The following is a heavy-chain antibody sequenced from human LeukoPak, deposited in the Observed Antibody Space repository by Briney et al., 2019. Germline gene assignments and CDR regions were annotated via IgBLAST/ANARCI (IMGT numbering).Heavy chain of an antibody. CDR2: IYYIGTI. CDR1: GYSLSSGYY. D-gene: IGHD3-16*01. V-gene: IGHV4-38-2*02. J-gene: IGHJ4*02. Sequence: SETLSLTCTVSGYSLSSGYYWGWIRQPPGKGLEGIGTIYYIGTIYYNSSLNSRVTISVDRSKNQLSLKLSSLTAAATAVYFYARDSDQGGIDYWGQGTLVTVSS. CDR3: ARDSDQGGIDY.